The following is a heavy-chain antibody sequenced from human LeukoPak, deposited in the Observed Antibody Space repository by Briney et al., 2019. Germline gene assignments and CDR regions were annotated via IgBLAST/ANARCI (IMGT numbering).Heavy chain of an antibody. CDR2: IYYIGST. CDR1: GGSISSYY. V-gene: IGHV4-59*01. J-gene: IGHJ4*02. D-gene: IGHD6-19*01. Sequence: SETLSLTCTVSGGSISSYYWGWIRQPPGKGLEWIGYIYYIGSTNYNPSLKSRVTISVDTSKNQFSLKVSSVTAADTAVYYCARGSSRYLAVAGAFDYWGQGTLITVSS. CDR3: ARGSSRYLAVAGAFDY.